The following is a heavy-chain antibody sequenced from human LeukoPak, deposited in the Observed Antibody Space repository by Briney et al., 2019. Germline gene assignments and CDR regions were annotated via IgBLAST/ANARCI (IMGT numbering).Heavy chain of an antibody. J-gene: IGHJ4*02. CDR1: GGSISSYY. V-gene: IGHV4-59*08. CDR3: AIYRAASYGQTYYFDY. CDR2: IYYSGST. D-gene: IGHD5-18*01. Sequence: SETLSLTCAVSGGSISSYYCSWLRQPPGKGLEWIGYIYYSGSTNYNPSLKSRVTISLDTSKNQISLKVSSVTAAGTAVYYCAIYRAASYGQTYYFDYWGEGTLVTVSS.